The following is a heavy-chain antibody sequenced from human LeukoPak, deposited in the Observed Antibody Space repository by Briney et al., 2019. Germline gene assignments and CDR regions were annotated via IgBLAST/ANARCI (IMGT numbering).Heavy chain of an antibody. J-gene: IGHJ6*04. CDR1: GGSISSYY. V-gene: IGHV4-59*01. CDR2: IYYSGST. D-gene: IGHD2-21*01. Sequence: SETLSLTCTVFGGSISSYYWSWIRQPPGKGLEWIGYIYYSGSTNYNPSLKSRVTISVDTSKNQFSLRLSSVTAADTAVYYCARDHSPYGMDVWGKGTTVTVSS. CDR3: ARDHSPYGMDV.